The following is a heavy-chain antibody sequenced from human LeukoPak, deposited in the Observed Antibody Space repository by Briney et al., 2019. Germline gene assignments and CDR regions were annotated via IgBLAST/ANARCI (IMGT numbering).Heavy chain of an antibody. Sequence: PGGSLRLSCAASGFTFSDYYMSWIRQAPGKGLEWVSYISSSGSTIYYADSVKGRFTISRDNAKNSLYLQMNSLRAEDTAVYYCARVSGAVGVETPVVVAASSGYWGQGTLVTVSS. D-gene: IGHD2-15*01. J-gene: IGHJ4*02. V-gene: IGHV3-11*04. CDR1: GFTFSDYY. CDR3: ARVSGAVGVETPVVVAASSGY. CDR2: ISSSGSTI.